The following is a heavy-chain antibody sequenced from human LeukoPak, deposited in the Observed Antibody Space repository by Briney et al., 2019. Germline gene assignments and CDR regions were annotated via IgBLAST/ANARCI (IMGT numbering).Heavy chain of an antibody. V-gene: IGHV3-23*01. J-gene: IGHJ4*02. D-gene: IGHD5-24*01. CDR2: ISASGDST. CDR3: AKEGRSLQTY. CDR1: GFTFSNYA. Sequence: GGSLRLSCAASGFTFSNYAMNWVRQAPGKGLEWVSGISASGDSTYYADSVKGRCTISRDNSKTTLYLQMNSLRAEDTAVYYCAKEGRSLQTYWGQGTLVTVSS.